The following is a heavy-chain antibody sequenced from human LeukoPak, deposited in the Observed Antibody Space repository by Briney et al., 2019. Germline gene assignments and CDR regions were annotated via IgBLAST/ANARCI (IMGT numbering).Heavy chain of an antibody. CDR1: GFTFDDYA. V-gene: IGHV3-43D*03. Sequence: GGSLRLSCAASGFTFDDYAMHWVRQAPGKGLEWVSLISWDGGSTYYADSVKGRFTISRDNSKNSLYLQMNSLRAEDTALYYCAKDHSPFYSSSSSSYSYYMDVWGKGPRSPSP. CDR2: ISWDGGST. CDR3: AKDHSPFYSSSSSSYSYYMDV. D-gene: IGHD6-6*01. J-gene: IGHJ6*03.